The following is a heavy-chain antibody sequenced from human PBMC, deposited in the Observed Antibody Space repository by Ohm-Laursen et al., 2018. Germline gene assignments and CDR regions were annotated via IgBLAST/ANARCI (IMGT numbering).Heavy chain of an antibody. V-gene: IGHV3-23*01. J-gene: IGHJ6*02. CDR3: AKGRASAYNYYMDV. CDR2: ISGSGGST. Sequence: SLRLSCAASGFSVSTNYMNWARQAPGKGLEWVSAISGSGGSTYYADSVKGRFTISRDNAKNSLYLQMNSLRTEDTALYYCAKGRASAYNYYMDVWGQGTTVAVSS. CDR1: GFSVSTNY.